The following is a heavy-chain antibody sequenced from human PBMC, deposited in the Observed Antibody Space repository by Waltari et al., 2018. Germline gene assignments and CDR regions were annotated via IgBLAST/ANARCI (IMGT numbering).Heavy chain of an antibody. CDR2: IYYSGST. CDR1: GGSISSYY. Sequence: QVQLQESGPGLVKPSETLSLTCTVSGGSISSYYWSWIRQPPGKGLEWIGYIYYSGSTNYNPSLKSRVTISVDTSKNPFSLKLSSVTAADTAVYYCAICSSTSCPRGYYYGMDVWGQGTTVTVSS. D-gene: IGHD2-2*01. CDR3: AICSSTSCPRGYYYGMDV. V-gene: IGHV4-59*01. J-gene: IGHJ6*02.